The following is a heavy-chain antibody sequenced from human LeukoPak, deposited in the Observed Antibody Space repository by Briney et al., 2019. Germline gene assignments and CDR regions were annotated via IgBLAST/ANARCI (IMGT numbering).Heavy chain of an antibody. J-gene: IGHJ4*02. Sequence: PSETLSLTCTVSGGSISSYYWSWIRQPAGKGLECIGRIYTSGSTNYNPSLKSRVTMSVDTSKNQLSLKLSSVTAADTAVYYCAREFSDDSSGYRYYFDYWGQGTLVTVSS. CDR1: GGSISSYY. CDR3: AREFSDDSSGYRYYFDY. CDR2: IYTSGST. V-gene: IGHV4-4*07. D-gene: IGHD3-22*01.